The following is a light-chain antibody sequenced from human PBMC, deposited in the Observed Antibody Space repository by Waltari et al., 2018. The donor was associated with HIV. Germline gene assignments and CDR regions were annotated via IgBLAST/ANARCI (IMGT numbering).Light chain of an antibody. CDR3: QQYYSTPLT. CDR1: QSVLYSSNNKNY. Sequence: DIVMTQSPDSLAASLGERATINCNSSQSVLYSSNNKNYLAWYQQKPGQPPKLLISWASTRESGVPDRFSGSGSGTDFTLTISSLQAEDVAVYYCQQYYSTPLTFGGGTKVEIE. V-gene: IGKV4-1*01. CDR2: WAS. J-gene: IGKJ4*01.